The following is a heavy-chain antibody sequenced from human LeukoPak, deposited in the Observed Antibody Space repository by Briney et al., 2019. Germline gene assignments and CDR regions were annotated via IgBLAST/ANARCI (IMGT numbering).Heavy chain of an antibody. V-gene: IGHV3-9*01. D-gene: IGHD3-16*01. CDR2: ISWNSGSI. CDR3: AKDRSEYLGEAHQDDAFDI. J-gene: IGHJ3*02. Sequence: PGGSLRLSCAASGFTFDDYAMHWVRQAPGKGLEWVSGISWNSGSIGYADSVKGRFTISRDNAKNSLYLQMNSLRAEDTALYYCAKDRSEYLGEAHQDDAFDIWGQGTMVTVSS. CDR1: GFTFDDYA.